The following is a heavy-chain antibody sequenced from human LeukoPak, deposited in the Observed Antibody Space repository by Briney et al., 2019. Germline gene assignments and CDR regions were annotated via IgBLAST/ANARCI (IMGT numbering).Heavy chain of an antibody. CDR3: AKDILTGIAVADVFDY. CDR1: GFTFSSYA. Sequence: PGGSLRLSCAASGFTFSSYAMSWVRQAPGKGLEWVSAISGSGGSTYYADSVKGRFTISRDNSKNTLHLQMNSLRAEDTAVYYCAKDILTGIAVADVFDYWGQGTLVTVSS. J-gene: IGHJ4*02. CDR2: ISGSGGST. V-gene: IGHV3-23*01. D-gene: IGHD6-19*01.